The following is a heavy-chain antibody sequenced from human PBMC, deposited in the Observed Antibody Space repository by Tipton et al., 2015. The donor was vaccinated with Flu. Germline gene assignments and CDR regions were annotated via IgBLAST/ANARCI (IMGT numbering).Heavy chain of an antibody. CDR2: VHQTGSP. Sequence: LRLSCSVSGDSIGSPYFWGWIRQPPGKGLEWIGNVHQTGSPYYNPSLRSRVTIGVDRAKNQFSLRLTSVTAADTAVYYCARREYSNYVSEPKSWFDPWGQGTLVTVPS. CDR1: GDSIGSPYF. J-gene: IGHJ5*02. V-gene: IGHV4-38-2*01. D-gene: IGHD6-6*01. CDR3: ARREYSNYVSEPKSWFDP.